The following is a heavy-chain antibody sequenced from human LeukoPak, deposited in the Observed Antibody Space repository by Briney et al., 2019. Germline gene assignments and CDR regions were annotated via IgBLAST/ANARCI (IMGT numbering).Heavy chain of an antibody. V-gene: IGHV3-13*03. CDR2: IGTAGDT. D-gene: IGHD5-24*01. J-gene: IGHJ4*02. CDR3: ASSTVEMATILDQD. Sequence: GGSLRLSCAACGFTFSSYDMHWVRQATGKGLEWVSAIGTAGDTYYPGSVKGQFTISRENAKNSLYLQMNSLRAGDTAVYYCASSTVEMATILDQDWGQGTLVTVSS. CDR1: GFTFSSYD.